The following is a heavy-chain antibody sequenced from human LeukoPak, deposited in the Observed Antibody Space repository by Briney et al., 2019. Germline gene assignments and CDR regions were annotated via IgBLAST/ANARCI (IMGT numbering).Heavy chain of an antibody. V-gene: IGHV3-30*18. CDR3: AKDLNVWGSYRSTGYFDY. J-gene: IGHJ4*02. Sequence: GGSLRLSCAASGFTFRSYAMSWGREAPGKGLGWVAVISYDGSNKYYADSVKGRFTISRDNSKNTLYLQMNSLRAEDTAVYYCAKDLNVWGSYRSTGYFDYWGQGTLVTVSS. CDR2: ISYDGSNK. D-gene: IGHD3-16*02. CDR1: GFTFRSYA.